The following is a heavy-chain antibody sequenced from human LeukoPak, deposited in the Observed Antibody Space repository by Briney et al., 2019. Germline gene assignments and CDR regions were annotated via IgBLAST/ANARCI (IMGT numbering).Heavy chain of an antibody. CDR2: ISGRGHKI. J-gene: IGHJ6*02. V-gene: IGHV3-11*01. Sequence: GGSLRLSCEASGFEFGNNYVNWIRQAPGKGLEWLSYISGRGHKILYSDSVEGRFTISRDNAQNLLYLHMTNLRVDDSGIYYCARDLNVGMDVWGQGTTVTVAS. CDR1: GFEFGNNY. CDR3: ARDLNVGMDV.